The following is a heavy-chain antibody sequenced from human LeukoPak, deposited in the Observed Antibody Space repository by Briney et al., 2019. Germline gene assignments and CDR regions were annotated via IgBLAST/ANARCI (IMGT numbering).Heavy chain of an antibody. CDR2: IHHSGST. CDR1: GGSISTYY. Sequence: PSETLSLTCTVSGGSISTYYWSWIRQPPGKGLEWIGYIHHSGSTNYNPSLKSRVTISVDTSKNQFSLKLSSVTAADTAVYYCARLGLSYGDYQYYFDYWGQGTLVTVSS. D-gene: IGHD4-17*01. CDR3: ARLGLSYGDYQYYFDY. J-gene: IGHJ4*02. V-gene: IGHV4-59*01.